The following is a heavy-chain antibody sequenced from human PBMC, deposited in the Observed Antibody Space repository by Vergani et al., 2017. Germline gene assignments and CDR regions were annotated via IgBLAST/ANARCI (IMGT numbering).Heavy chain of an antibody. CDR1: GFTFSNAW. V-gene: IGHV3-15*01. Sequence: EVQLVESGGGLVKPGGSLRLSCAASGFTFSNAWMSWVRQAPGKGLEWVGRIKSKTDGGTTDYAAPVKGRFTISRDDSKNTLYLQMNSLKTEDTAVYYCTRQLERRGKSRVDYWGQGTLVTVSS. CDR2: IKSKTDGGTT. D-gene: IGHD1-1*01. J-gene: IGHJ4*02. CDR3: TRQLERRGKSRVDY.